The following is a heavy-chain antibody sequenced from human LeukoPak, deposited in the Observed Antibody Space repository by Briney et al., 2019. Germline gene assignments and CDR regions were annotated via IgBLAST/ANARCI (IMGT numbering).Heavy chain of an antibody. V-gene: IGHV4-34*01. CDR1: GGSFSDYY. J-gene: IGHJ4*02. CDR3: ASAATSGTYNFDS. CDR2: INHSGST. Sequence: PSETLSLTXAVYGGSFSDYYWSWIRQPPGKGLEWIGEINHSGSTNYKPSLKSRVTISVDTSKNQFSLRLTSVTAADTAVYYCASAATSGTYNFDSWGQGTLVTVSS. D-gene: IGHD1-26*01.